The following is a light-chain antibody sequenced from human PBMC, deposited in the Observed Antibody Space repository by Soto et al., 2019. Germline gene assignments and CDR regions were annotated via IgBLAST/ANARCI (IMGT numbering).Light chain of an antibody. Sequence: QSVLTQPASVSGSPGQSFTISCTGTSSDVGGFDYVSWYQQYPGKGPKLIIYEVTNRPSGVSNRFSGSKSGNTASLTISGLQAEDEATYHCSSYTSSSSLGVFGGGTKLTVL. V-gene: IGLV2-14*01. CDR3: SSYTSSSSLGV. CDR1: SSDVGGFDY. J-gene: IGLJ3*02. CDR2: EVT.